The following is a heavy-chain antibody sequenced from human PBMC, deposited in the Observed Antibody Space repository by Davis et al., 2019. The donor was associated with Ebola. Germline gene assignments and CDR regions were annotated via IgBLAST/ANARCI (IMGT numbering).Heavy chain of an antibody. CDR2: IYHSGST. D-gene: IGHD3-16*01. CDR3: ARSGYVGPWDGMDV. Sequence: SETLSLTCAVSGGSISTSNWWRLVRQPPGKRLECIGDIYHSGSTNYNPSLKSRVTISVDKSKNQFSLKLSSVTAADTAVYYCARSGYVGPWDGMDVWGQGTTVTVSS. J-gene: IGHJ6*02. V-gene: IGHV4-4*02. CDR1: GGSISTSNW.